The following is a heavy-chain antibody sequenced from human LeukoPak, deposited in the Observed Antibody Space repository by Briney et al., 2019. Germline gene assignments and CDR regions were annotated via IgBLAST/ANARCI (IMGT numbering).Heavy chain of an antibody. Sequence: PGGSPRLSCAASGFIFTSYWMHWVRQAPGKGLVWVSSVNSDGSTTRYADSVKGRLTISRGNAKNTLYLQMNSLRAEDTAVYYCARAVSWGHNDYWGQGTLVTVSS. D-gene: IGHD3-16*01. CDR1: GFIFTSYW. CDR3: ARAVSWGHNDY. V-gene: IGHV3-74*01. CDR2: VNSDGSTT. J-gene: IGHJ4*02.